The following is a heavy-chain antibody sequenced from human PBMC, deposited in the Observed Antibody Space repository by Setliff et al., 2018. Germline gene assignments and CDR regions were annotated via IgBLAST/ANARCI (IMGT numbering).Heavy chain of an antibody. CDR1: GGSFSGYY. CDR3: ARPNCSGGDCYSSAFDV. D-gene: IGHD2-15*01. CDR2: INHYGST. Sequence: PSETLSLTCAVYGGSFSGYYWTWIRQSPGKGLEWIGEINHYGSTNYNPSLKSRVTISVDTSKNQFSLKLSSVTAADTALYYYARPNCSGGDCYSSAFDVWGHGTTVTVSS. J-gene: IGHJ3*01. V-gene: IGHV4-34*01.